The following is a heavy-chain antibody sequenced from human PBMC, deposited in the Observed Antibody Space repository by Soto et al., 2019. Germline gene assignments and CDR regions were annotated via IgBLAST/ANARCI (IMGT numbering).Heavy chain of an antibody. Sequence: GESLKISCKASGYTFTTYWIGWVRQMPGRGLEWMAIIHPGDSDTRYSPSFQGQVTISADKSLSTAYLQWSSLKASDTAIYYCARWPVGPNRNWFGPWGQGTLVTVSS. CDR2: IHPGDSDT. CDR3: ARWPVGPNRNWFGP. D-gene: IGHD1-26*01. CDR1: GYTFTTYW. V-gene: IGHV5-51*01. J-gene: IGHJ5*02.